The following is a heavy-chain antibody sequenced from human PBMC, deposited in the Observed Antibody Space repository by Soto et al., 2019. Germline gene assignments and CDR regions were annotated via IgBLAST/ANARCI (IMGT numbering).Heavy chain of an antibody. Sequence: PSETLSLTCAVYGGSFSGYYWSWIRQPPGKGLEWIGEINHSGSTNYNPSLKSRVTISVDTSKNQFSPKLSSVTAADTAVYYCARRARSGYVLYYYYGMDVWGQGTTVTVSS. CDR2: INHSGST. D-gene: IGHD5-12*01. V-gene: IGHV4-34*01. CDR1: GGSFSGYY. CDR3: ARRARSGYVLYYYYGMDV. J-gene: IGHJ6*02.